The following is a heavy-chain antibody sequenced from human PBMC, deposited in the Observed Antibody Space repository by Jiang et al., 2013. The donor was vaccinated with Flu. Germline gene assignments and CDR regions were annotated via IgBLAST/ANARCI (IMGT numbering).Heavy chain of an antibody. J-gene: IGHJ4*02. CDR1: GYSISSGYY. Sequence: GLVKPSETLSLTCTVSGYSISSGYYWGWIRQPPGKGLEWIGSIYHSGSTYYNPSLKSRVTISVDTSKNQFSLKLSSVTAADTAVYYCAREYDSSGLIKSYLGYWGQGTLVTVSS. V-gene: IGHV4-38-2*02. CDR3: AREYDSSGLIKSYLGY. D-gene: IGHD3-22*01. CDR2: IYHSGST.